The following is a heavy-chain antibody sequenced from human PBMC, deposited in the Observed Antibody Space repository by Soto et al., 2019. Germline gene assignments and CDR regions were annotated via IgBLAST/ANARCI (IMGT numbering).Heavy chain of an antibody. J-gene: IGHJ5*02. CDR2: IYYSGST. Sequence: PSETLSLTCAVYGGSFSGYYWSWIRQPPGKGLEWIGYIYYSGSTNYNPSLKSRVTISVDTSKNQFSLRLSSVTAADTAVYYCARGVGSGSYYNQYNWFDPWGQGTLVTVSS. CDR3: ARGVGSGSYYNQYNWFDP. D-gene: IGHD3-10*01. V-gene: IGHV4-59*08. CDR1: GGSFSGYY.